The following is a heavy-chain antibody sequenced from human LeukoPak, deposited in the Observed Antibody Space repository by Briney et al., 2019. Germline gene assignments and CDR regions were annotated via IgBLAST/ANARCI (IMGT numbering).Heavy chain of an antibody. Sequence: PSETLSLTCTVSGGSISSYYGSWLRQPPGKGLEWIGYIYYSGSTNYNPSLKSRVTISVDTSKNQFSLKLSSVTAADTAVYYCARLYSSSFPLYWGQGTLVTVSS. CDR1: GGSISSYY. CDR2: IYYSGST. V-gene: IGHV4-59*08. D-gene: IGHD6-6*01. J-gene: IGHJ4*02. CDR3: ARLYSSSFPLY.